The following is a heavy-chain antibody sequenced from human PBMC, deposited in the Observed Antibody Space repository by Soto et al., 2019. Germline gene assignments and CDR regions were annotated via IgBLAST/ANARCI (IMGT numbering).Heavy chain of an antibody. CDR2: ISSSSSYI. Sequence: EVQLVESGGGLVKPGGSLRLSCAASGFTFSSYSMNWVRQAPGKGLEWVSSISSSSSYIYYADSVKGRITISRDNAKNSLYLQMNSLRAEDTAVYYCARLSGSWYSASYYYGMDVWGQGTTVTVSS. CDR3: ARLSGSWYSASYYYGMDV. J-gene: IGHJ6*02. D-gene: IGHD6-13*01. CDR1: GFTFSSYS. V-gene: IGHV3-21*01.